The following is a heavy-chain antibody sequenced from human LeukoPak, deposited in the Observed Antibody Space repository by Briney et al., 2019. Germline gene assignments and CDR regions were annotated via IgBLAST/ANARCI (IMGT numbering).Heavy chain of an antibody. D-gene: IGHD2-15*01. Sequence: SETLSLTCYVSGGSISPYYWSWIRQPPGKGLEWIGYIYYSGTTNYNPSLKSRVTISVDTSKNQFSLKLSSVTAADTAVYYCARDRGSAGGFDYWGQGTLVTVSS. V-gene: IGHV4-59*01. CDR2: IYYSGTT. J-gene: IGHJ4*02. CDR3: ARDRGSAGGFDY. CDR1: GGSISPYY.